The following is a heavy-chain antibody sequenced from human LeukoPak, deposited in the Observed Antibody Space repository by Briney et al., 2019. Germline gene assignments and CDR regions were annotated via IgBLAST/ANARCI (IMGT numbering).Heavy chain of an antibody. J-gene: IGHJ4*02. CDR1: GYTFTSYG. CDR3: STDAGYCNSTTCSYYFDY. CDR2: FDPENGEI. D-gene: IGHD3-9*01. Sequence: VASVKVSCKTSGYTFTSYGISWVRQAPGKGLEWMGGFDPENGEIIYAQKFQGRVTMTEDRSGDTAYMQLSSLRSEDTAVYYCSTDAGYCNSTTCSYYFDYWGQGTLVTVSS. V-gene: IGHV1-24*01.